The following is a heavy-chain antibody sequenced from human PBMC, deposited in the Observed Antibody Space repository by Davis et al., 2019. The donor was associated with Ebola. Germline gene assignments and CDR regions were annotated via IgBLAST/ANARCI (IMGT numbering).Heavy chain of an antibody. D-gene: IGHD2-2*01. CDR2: INYSGRT. Sequence: PSETLSLTCAVSRDSITDTNFYWAWLRQSPGKGLEWIGSINYSGRTYYKPSLKSRVTIAVDLSKNQFSLMLTSVTAADTAVYFCARGGSTSPFDYWGQGTLVTVSS. CDR3: ARGGSTSPFDY. V-gene: IGHV4-39*07. CDR1: RDSITDTNFY. J-gene: IGHJ4*02.